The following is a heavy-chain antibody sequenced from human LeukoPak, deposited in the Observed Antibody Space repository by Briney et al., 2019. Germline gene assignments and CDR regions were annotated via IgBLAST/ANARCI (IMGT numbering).Heavy chain of an antibody. J-gene: IGHJ4*02. CDR2: ISSSSSYI. Sequence: GGSLSLSCAASGFTFSSYSMNWVRQAPGKGLEWVSSISSSSSYIYYADSVKGRFTIPRDNAKNSLYLQMNSLRAEDTAVYYCARVVEMATITTFDYWGQGTLVTVSS. D-gene: IGHD5-24*01. V-gene: IGHV3-21*01. CDR3: ARVVEMATITTFDY. CDR1: GFTFSSYS.